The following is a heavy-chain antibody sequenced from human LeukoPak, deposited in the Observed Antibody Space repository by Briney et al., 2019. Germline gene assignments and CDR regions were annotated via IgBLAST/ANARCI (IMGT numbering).Heavy chain of an antibody. CDR1: GFTFDDYA. CDR2: ISWNSGSI. CDR3: AMGSGYSGYDGYFDY. D-gene: IGHD5-12*01. J-gene: IGHJ4*02. V-gene: IGHV3-9*01. Sequence: GGSLRLSCAASGFTFDDYAMHWVRQAPGKGLEWVSGISWNSGSIGYADSVKGRFTISRDNAKNSLYLQMNSLRAEDTALYYWAMGSGYSGYDGYFDYWGQGTLVTVSS.